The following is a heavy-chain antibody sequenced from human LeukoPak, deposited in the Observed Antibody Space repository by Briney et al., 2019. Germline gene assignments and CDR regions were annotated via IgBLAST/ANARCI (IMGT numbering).Heavy chain of an antibody. J-gene: IGHJ6*02. V-gene: IGHV3-11*01. Sequence: GGSLRLSCAASGFTFSDYYMSWIRQAPGKGLEWVSYISSSGSTIYYADSVKGRFTISRDNAKNSLYLQMNSLRAEDTAVYYCARARLTYSYGSNYYYGMDVWGQGTTVTVSS. D-gene: IGHD5-18*01. CDR1: GFTFSDYY. CDR2: ISSSGSTI. CDR3: ARARLTYSYGSNYYYGMDV.